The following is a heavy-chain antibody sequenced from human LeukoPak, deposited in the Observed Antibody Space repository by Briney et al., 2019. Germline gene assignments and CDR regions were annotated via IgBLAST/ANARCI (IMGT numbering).Heavy chain of an antibody. CDR1: GGSISSGGYF. CDR2: IYYGGST. CDR3: AREVYDSSGHRYFQH. Sequence: SETLSLTCTVSGGSISSGGYFWSWLRQHPGKRLEWIGYIYYGGSTYYDPSLESRVNISLDTSKNQFSLKLSSVTAADTAVYLCAREVYDSSGHRYFQHWGPGTLVTVSS. J-gene: IGHJ1*01. D-gene: IGHD3-22*01. V-gene: IGHV4-31*03.